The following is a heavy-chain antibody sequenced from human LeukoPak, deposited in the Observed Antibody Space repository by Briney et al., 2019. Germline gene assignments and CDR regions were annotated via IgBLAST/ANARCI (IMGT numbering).Heavy chain of an antibody. CDR2: IGGSGGST. D-gene: IGHD3-10*01. J-gene: IGHJ4*02. CDR3: ANPGVNLDY. V-gene: IGHV3-23*01. CDR1: GFTFSSYA. Sequence: GGSLRLSCAASGFTFSSYAMSWVRQALGKGLEWVSAIGGSGGSTYYADSVEGRFTISRDNSKNTLYLQMNSLRAEDTAVYYCANPGVNLDYWGQGTLVTVSS.